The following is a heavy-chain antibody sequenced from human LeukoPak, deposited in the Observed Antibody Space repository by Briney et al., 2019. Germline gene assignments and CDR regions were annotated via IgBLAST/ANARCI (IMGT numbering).Heavy chain of an antibody. CDR1: GYTFTGYY. CDR2: INPNGGGT. Sequence: GASVKVSCKASGYTFTGYYMHWVRQAPGQGLEWMGWINPNGGGTNYAQKFQGRVTMTRDTSISTAYMELSRLRSDDTAVYYCARDWRMMYCSGGSCYGLDYWGQGTLVTVSS. J-gene: IGHJ4*02. V-gene: IGHV1-2*02. CDR3: ARDWRMMYCSGGSCYGLDY. D-gene: IGHD2-15*01.